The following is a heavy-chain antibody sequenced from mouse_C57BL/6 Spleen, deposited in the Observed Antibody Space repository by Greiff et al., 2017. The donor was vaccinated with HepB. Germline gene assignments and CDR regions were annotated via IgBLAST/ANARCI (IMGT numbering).Heavy chain of an antibody. J-gene: IGHJ1*03. V-gene: IGHV5-17*01. Sequence: EVQGVESGGGLVKPGGSLKLSCAASGFTFSDYGMHWVRQAPEKGLEWVAYISSGSSTIYYADTVKGRFTISRDNAKNTLFLQMTSLRSEDTAMYYCARSPVTGTLGYWYFDVWGTGTTVTVSS. CDR2: ISSGSSTI. CDR1: GFTFSDYG. CDR3: ARSPVTGTLGYWYFDV. D-gene: IGHD4-1*01.